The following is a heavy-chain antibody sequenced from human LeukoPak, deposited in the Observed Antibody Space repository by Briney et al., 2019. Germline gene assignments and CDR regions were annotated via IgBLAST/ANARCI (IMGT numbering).Heavy chain of an antibody. Sequence: PGGSLRLSCAASGFTLSNYGMHWVRQAPGKGLEWVAVIWSDGSIKYYADSVKGRFTISRDNSRNTLYLQMNSLRAEDTAVYYCAKGPIAVAGTPSIYRHWSQGTLVTVSS. CDR3: AKGPIAVAGTPSIYRH. CDR2: IWSDGSIK. D-gene: IGHD6-19*01. CDR1: GFTLSNYG. V-gene: IGHV3-33*06. J-gene: IGHJ1*01.